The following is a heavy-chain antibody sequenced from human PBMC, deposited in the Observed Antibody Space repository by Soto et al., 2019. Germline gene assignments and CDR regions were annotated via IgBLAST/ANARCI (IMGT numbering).Heavy chain of an antibody. CDR2: IYYIGGT. CDR3: ARRRSYGDSDY. Sequence: QVQLQESGPGLVKPSETLSLTCTVSGDSISSYYWSWIRQPPGKGLEWIGYIYYIGGTNYNPYLKSRVTISVDTSKNQFSLKLSSVTAADTAVYYCARRRSYGDSDYWGQGTLVTVSS. J-gene: IGHJ4*02. V-gene: IGHV4-59*08. D-gene: IGHD4-17*01. CDR1: GDSISSYY.